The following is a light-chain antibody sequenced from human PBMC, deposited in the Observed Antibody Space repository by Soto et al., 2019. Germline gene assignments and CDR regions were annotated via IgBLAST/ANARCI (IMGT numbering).Light chain of an antibody. CDR2: GAN. CDR3: QQTYRPPFT. CDR1: QTITFY. J-gene: IGKJ2*01. V-gene: IGKV1-39*01. Sequence: DIQMTQSPSSLSASVGDRVAITCRASQTITFYLNWYQLEPGKPPKLLIYGANTLQSGVPSRFSAGGSGTDVTLTINSLQPEVFATYYCQQTYRPPFTFGQGTKLQIK.